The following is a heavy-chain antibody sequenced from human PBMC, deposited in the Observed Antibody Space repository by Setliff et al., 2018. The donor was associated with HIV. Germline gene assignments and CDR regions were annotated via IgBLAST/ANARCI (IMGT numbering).Heavy chain of an antibody. D-gene: IGHD3-3*01. CDR1: GFTFRTYT. CDR3: ARGGSITIFGVVPWAFDI. Sequence: PGGSLRLSCAASGFTFRTYTMNWVRQAPGKGLEWVSSITRTSDYIYYADSVKGRFTISRDNAKNSLYLQLTSLRAEDTAVYYCARGGSITIFGVVPWAFDIWGHGTMVTVSS. J-gene: IGHJ3*02. CDR2: ITRTSDYI. V-gene: IGHV3-21*01.